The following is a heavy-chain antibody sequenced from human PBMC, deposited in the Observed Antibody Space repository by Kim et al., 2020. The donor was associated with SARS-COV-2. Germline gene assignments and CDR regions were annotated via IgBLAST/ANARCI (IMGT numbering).Heavy chain of an antibody. CDR1: GGSVSSGSYY. CDR3: ARGAERCSGGSRYRCYYYGMDV. D-gene: IGHD2-15*01. V-gene: IGHV4-61*01. CDR2: IYYSGST. Sequence: SETLSLTCTVSGGSVSSGSYYWSWIRQPPGKGLEWIGYIYYSGSTNYNPSLKSRVTISVDTSKNQFSLKLSSVTAADTAVYYCARGAERCSGGSRYRCYYYGMDVWGQGTTVTVSS. J-gene: IGHJ6*02.